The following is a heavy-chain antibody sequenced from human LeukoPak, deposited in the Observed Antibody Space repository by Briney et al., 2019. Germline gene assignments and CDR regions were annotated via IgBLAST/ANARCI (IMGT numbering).Heavy chain of an antibody. CDR2: IRSDGSNK. CDR1: GFTFSGSG. D-gene: IGHD3-16*02. Sequence: GGSPRLSCAASGFTFSGSGMHWVRQAPGKGLEWVAFIRSDGSNKYYADSVKGRFTISRDNAESSVYLELNSLRVDDTAIYYCARDSGTYRPIDYWGQGTVVTVSS. CDR3: ARDSGTYRPIDY. V-gene: IGHV3-30*02. J-gene: IGHJ4*02.